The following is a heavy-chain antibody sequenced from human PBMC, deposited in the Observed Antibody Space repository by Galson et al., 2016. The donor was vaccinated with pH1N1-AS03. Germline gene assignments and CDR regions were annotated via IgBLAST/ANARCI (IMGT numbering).Heavy chain of an antibody. D-gene: IGHD3-16*02. CDR1: GFTFSNFG. Sequence: SLRLSCAASGFTFSNFGMHWVRQSPGKGLEWVAVISNSGNDKYYADSGKGRFTISRDNSKSTVSLQMNSLRAEDTAVYYCAKTTFGGVIVSGKMSLDYWGQGTLVTVSS. J-gene: IGHJ4*02. CDR3: AKTTFGGVIVSGKMSLDY. CDR2: ISNSGNDK. V-gene: IGHV3-30*18.